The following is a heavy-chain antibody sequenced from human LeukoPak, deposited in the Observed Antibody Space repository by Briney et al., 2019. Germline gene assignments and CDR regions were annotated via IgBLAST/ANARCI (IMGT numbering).Heavy chain of an antibody. D-gene: IGHD3-22*01. Sequence: GGSLRLSCAASGFTFSDYYMSWIRQAPGKGLEWVSYISSSGSTIYYVDSVKGRFTISRDNAKNSLYLQMNSLRAEDTAVYYCASSPPPTPYYYDSSGYFDYWGQGTPVTVSS. CDR2: ISSSGSTI. J-gene: IGHJ4*02. CDR3: ASSPPPTPYYYDSSGYFDY. CDR1: GFTFSDYY. V-gene: IGHV3-11*04.